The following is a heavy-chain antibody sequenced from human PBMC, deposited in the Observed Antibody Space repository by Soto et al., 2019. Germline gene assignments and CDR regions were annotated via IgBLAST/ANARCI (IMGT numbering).Heavy chain of an antibody. D-gene: IGHD2-2*01. V-gene: IGHV4-31*03. J-gene: IGHJ6*02. Sequence: PSETLSLTCTVSGGFISSGGYYWAWIRQHPGEGLEWIGYIYHTGSTYYNPSLKSRVTISVHTSENQFSLRLSSVTAADTAIYYCARERCSTGCPMDVWGQGATVTVSS. CDR1: GGFISSGGYY. CDR3: ARERCSTGCPMDV. CDR2: IYHTGST.